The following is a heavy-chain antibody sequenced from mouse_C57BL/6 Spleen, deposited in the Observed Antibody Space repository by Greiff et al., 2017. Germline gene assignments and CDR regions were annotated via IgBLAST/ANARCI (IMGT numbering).Heavy chain of an antibody. Sequence: VQLVESGPGLVAPSQSLSITCTVSGFSLTSYGVSWVRQPPGKGLEWLGVIWGDGSTNYPSALISRLSISKDNSKSQVFLELNKLQTDETATYYCAIYDYEYSMDYWGQGTSVTVSS. J-gene: IGHJ4*01. D-gene: IGHD2-4*01. V-gene: IGHV2-3*01. CDR1: GFSLTSYG. CDR3: AIYDYEYSMDY. CDR2: IWGDGST.